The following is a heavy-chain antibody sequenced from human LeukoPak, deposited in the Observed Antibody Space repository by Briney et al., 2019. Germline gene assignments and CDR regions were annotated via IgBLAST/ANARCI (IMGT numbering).Heavy chain of an antibody. CDR1: EFSVGSNY. V-gene: IGHV3-21*04. D-gene: IGHD2-15*01. CDR2: ISSSSSYI. CDR3: ARACSGGSCSWGY. Sequence: AGGSLRLSCAASEFSVGSNYMTWVRQAPGKGLEWVSSISSSSSYIYYADSVKGRFTISRDNAKNSLYLQMNSLRAEDTAVYYCARACSGGSCSWGYWGQGTLVTVSS. J-gene: IGHJ4*02.